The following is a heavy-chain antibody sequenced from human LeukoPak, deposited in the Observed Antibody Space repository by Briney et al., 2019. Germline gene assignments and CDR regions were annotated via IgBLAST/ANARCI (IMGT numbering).Heavy chain of an antibody. Sequence: RGAPRLSSAHTGDTFIRCARSCGRPPQEKRLEWDSAISGSGGSTYYADSVKGRFTISRDNSKNTLYLQMNRLRAEDTAVYYCAKDLTKDNWNYRWFDHWGQGALVTVSS. CDR1: GDTFIRCA. J-gene: IGHJ5*02. D-gene: IGHD1-7*01. V-gene: IGHV3-23*01. CDR2: ISGSGGST. CDR3: AKDLTKDNWNYRWFDH.